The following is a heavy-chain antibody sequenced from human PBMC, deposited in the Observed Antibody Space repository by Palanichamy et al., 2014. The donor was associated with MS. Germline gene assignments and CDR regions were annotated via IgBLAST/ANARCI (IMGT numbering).Heavy chain of an antibody. CDR1: GYSFTSYW. Sequence: EVQLVQSGAEVKKPGESLKISCKGSGYSFTSYWIGWVRQMPGKGLEWMGIIYPDDSDTRYSPSFQGQVTISADKSISTAYLQWSSLKASDTAMYYCARRPPSSGYYSYYFDYWGQGTLVTVSS. CDR2: IYPDDSDT. J-gene: IGHJ4*02. D-gene: IGHD3-22*01. CDR3: ARRPPSSGYYSYYFDY. V-gene: IGHV5-51*01.